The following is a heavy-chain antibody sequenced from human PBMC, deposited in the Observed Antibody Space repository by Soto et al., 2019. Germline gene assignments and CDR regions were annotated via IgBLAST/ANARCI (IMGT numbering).Heavy chain of an antibody. V-gene: IGHV3-15*01. J-gene: IGHJ3*02. CDR3: TTDRLLWFGCDAFDI. CDR2: IKSKTDGGTT. CDR1: GFTFSNAW. Sequence: LRLSCAASGFTFSNAWMSWVRQAPGKGLEWVGRIKSKTDGGTTDYAAPVKGRFTISRDDSKNTLYLQMNSLKTEDTAVYYCTTDRLLWFGCDAFDIWGQGTMVTVSS. D-gene: IGHD3-10*01.